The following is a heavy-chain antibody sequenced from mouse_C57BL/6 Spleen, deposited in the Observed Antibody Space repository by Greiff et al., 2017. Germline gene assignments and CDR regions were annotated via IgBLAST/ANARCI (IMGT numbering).Heavy chain of an antibody. CDR3: ARNGYDYDGLAY. Sequence: QVQLQQSGPGLVQPSQSLSITCTVSGFSLTSYGVHWVRQSPGQGLEWLGAIWRGGSTDYNAACMSRLSITKDNSKSQVFFKMNSLQADDTAIYYCARNGYDYDGLAYWGQGTLVTVSA. J-gene: IGHJ3*01. CDR2: IWRGGST. V-gene: IGHV2-5*01. CDR1: GFSLTSYG. D-gene: IGHD2-4*01.